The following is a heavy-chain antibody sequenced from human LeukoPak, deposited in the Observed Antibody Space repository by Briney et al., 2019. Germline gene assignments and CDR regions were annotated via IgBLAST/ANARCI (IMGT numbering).Heavy chain of an antibody. Sequence: SETLSQTCTGYGGSVSGYYWSWIRQPPGKGLEWIGEINHSGSTNYNPSLKSRVTISVDTSKNQFSLKLSSVTAADTAVYYCARGLAQSGDCSGGSCYSGAYYFDYWGQGTLVTVSS. CDR2: INHSGST. J-gene: IGHJ4*02. CDR3: ARGLAQSGDCSGGSCYSGAYYFDY. D-gene: IGHD2-15*01. V-gene: IGHV4-34*01. CDR1: GGSVSGYY.